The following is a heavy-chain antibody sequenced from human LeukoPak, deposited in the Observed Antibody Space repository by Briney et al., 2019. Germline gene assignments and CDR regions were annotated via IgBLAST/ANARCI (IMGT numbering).Heavy chain of an antibody. Sequence: SETLSLTCTVSGGSISSYYWSWIRQPAGPGLEWIGRIYTSRSTNYNPSLKSRVTMSVDTSKNQFSLKLSSVTAADTAVYYCARSPATQDGWAFDIWGQGTMVTVSS. CDR3: ARSPATQDGWAFDI. CDR2: IYTSRST. J-gene: IGHJ3*02. D-gene: IGHD2-15*01. CDR1: GGSISSYY. V-gene: IGHV4-4*07.